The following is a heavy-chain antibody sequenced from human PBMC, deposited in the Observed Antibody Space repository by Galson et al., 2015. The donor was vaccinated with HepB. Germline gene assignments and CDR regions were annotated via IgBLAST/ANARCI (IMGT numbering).Heavy chain of an antibody. V-gene: IGHV4-4*02. CDR3: VRDIPYYFDY. J-gene: IGHJ4*02. CDR1: GASISSSSW. Sequence: ETLSLTCAVSGASISSSSWWSWVRQPPGKGLEWIGEIYHSGNTNYNPSLKSRVTISVDKSKNQFSLKLSSVTAADTAVYYCVRDIPYYFDYWGQGTLVTVSS. CDR2: IYHSGNT.